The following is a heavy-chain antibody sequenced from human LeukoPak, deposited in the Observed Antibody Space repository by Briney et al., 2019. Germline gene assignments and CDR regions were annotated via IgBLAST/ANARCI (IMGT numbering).Heavy chain of an antibody. J-gene: IGHJ4*02. Sequence: GGSLRLSCAASGFTFSSYSMNWVRQAPGKGLEWVSSISSSSSYIYYADSVKGRFTISRDNAKNPLYLQMNSLRAEDTAVYYCARVSPNSSGWDYYFDYWGQGTLVTVSS. CDR3: ARVSPNSSGWDYYFDY. D-gene: IGHD6-19*01. CDR2: ISSSSSYI. CDR1: GFTFSSYS. V-gene: IGHV3-21*01.